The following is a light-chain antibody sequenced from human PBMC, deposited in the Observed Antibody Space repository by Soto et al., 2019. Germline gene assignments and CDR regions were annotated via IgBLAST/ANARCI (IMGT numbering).Light chain of an antibody. Sequence: EIVLTQSPATLSLSPGVRATLSCRASQSVGSYLAWYQHKPGQPPRLLIYDASNRATGIPARFSGSGSGTDFTLTISGREPEDVAVYDCKQRSNWPHTLTFCQGTKVEIK. CDR1: QSVGSY. J-gene: IGKJ1*01. CDR2: DAS. V-gene: IGKV3-11*01. CDR3: KQRSNWPHTLT.